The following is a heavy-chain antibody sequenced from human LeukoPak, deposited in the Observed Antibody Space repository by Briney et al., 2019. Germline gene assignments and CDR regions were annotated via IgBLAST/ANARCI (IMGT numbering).Heavy chain of an antibody. J-gene: IGHJ4*02. CDR2: FDPEDGET. V-gene: IGHV1-24*01. CDR3: AATPTIAAAGIIGIDY. CDR1: GYTLTELS. Sequence: ASVKVSCKVSGYTLTELSMHWVRQAPGKGPEWMGGFDPEDGETIYAQKFQGRVSMTEDTSTDTAYMELSSLRSEDTAVYYCAATPTIAAAGIIGIDYWGQGTLVTVSS. D-gene: IGHD6-13*01.